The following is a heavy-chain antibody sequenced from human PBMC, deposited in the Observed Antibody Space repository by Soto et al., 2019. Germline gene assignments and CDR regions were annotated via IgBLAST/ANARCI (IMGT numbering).Heavy chain of an antibody. CDR1: GFTFTSSA. CDR2: LVVGSGNT. Sequence: ASVKVSCKASGFTFTSSAMQWVRQARGQRLEWIGWLVVGSGNTNYAQKFQERVTITRDMSTSTAYMELSSLRSEDTAVYYFAALHFELLAFDIWGQGTMVTVSS. CDR3: AALHFELLAFDI. J-gene: IGHJ3*02. D-gene: IGHD3-9*01. V-gene: IGHV1-58*02.